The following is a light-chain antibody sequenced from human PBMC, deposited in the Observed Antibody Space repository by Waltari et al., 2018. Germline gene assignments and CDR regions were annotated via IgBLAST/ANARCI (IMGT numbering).Light chain of an antibody. V-gene: IGKV1-39*01. Sequence: DIQMTQSPSSLSASVGDRVTITCRASQSISTYLNWYQQKPGKAPNLLIYTASNLQSGVPSRFSGTGSGTDVTLTISSLQPEDFATYYCQQSYSSPRTFGQGTKVEI. J-gene: IGKJ1*01. CDR2: TAS. CDR1: QSISTY. CDR3: QQSYSSPRT.